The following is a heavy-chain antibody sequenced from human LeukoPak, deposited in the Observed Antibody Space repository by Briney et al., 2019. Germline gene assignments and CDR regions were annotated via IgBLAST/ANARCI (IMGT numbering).Heavy chain of an antibody. CDR3: ARDFWHSSGWDLDY. V-gene: IGHV3-7*01. CDR1: GFTFSSYW. Sequence: PGGSLRLSCAASGFTFSSYWMSWVRQAPGKGLEWVANIKQDGSEKYYVDSVKGRFTISRDNAKNSLYLQMNSLRAEDTAVYYCARDFWHSSGWDLDYWGQGTLVTVSS. J-gene: IGHJ4*02. D-gene: IGHD6-19*01. CDR2: IKQDGSEK.